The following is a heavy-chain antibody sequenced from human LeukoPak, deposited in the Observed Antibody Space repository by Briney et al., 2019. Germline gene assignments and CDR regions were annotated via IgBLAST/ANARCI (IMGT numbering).Heavy chain of an antibody. CDR1: LYTLTELS. CDR2: INAGNGNT. Sequence: GASLKGSCKVSLYTLTELSIHCVRQAPRQKLEWMGWINAGNGNTKYSQKFQGRVTITRDTSASTAYMELSSLRSEDTAVYYCARDGQYSSSWYVDWGQGTLVTVSS. D-gene: IGHD6-13*01. V-gene: IGHV1-3*01. CDR3: ARDGQYSSSWYVD. J-gene: IGHJ4*02.